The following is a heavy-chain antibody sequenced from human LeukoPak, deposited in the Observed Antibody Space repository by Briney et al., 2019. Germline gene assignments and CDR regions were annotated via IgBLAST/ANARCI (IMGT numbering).Heavy chain of an antibody. CDR1: GFDLSAYD. D-gene: IGHD3-22*01. Sequence: GGSLRLSCAASGFDLSAYDMNWVRQAPGKGLERIADITIRGHTKNYADSVKGRFSSSSNNARTSLYLQMDGLRAEDTAGYYCARGSSNSGSYYYFVYWGQRTLVTVST. CDR3: ARGSSNSGSYYYFVY. V-gene: IGHV3-48*03. CDR2: ITIRGHTK. J-gene: IGHJ4*02.